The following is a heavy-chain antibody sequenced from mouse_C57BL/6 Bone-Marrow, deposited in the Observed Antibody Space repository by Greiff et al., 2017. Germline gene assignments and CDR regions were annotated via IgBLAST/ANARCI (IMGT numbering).Heavy chain of an antibody. Sequence: EVQLQQSGPELVKPGDSVKISCKASGYSFTGYFMNWVMQSHGKSLEWIGRINPYNGDTFYNQKFKGKATLTVDKSSSTAHMELRSLTSEDSAVYYCARDYKKGYWYFDVWGTGTTGSVSS. CDR3: ARDYKKGYWYFDV. CDR2: INPYNGDT. V-gene: IGHV1-20*01. D-gene: IGHD2-12*01. CDR1: GYSFTGYF. J-gene: IGHJ1*03.